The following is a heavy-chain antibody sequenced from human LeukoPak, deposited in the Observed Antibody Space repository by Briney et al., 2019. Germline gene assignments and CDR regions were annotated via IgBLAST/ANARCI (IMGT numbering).Heavy chain of an antibody. CDR2: IYSSATS. V-gene: IGHV4-61*02. D-gene: IGHD3-16*01. CDR3: ARAAWGSPPSDAFDI. Sequence: SETLSLTCTVSGGSISSAHYYWNWIRQPPGKGREGIGRIYSSATSPVSPSFNTRVTMAVDPSKKEFYLNLTSVTAGDSGIYYCARAAWGSPPSDAFDIWGEGTLVTVSS. CDR1: GGSISSAHYY. J-gene: IGHJ3*02.